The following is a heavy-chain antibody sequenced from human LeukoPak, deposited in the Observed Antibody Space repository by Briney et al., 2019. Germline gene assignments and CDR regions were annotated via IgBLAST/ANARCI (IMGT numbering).Heavy chain of an antibody. Sequence: SETLSLTCNVSGVSMINKYWSWIRQPPGMGLEWIGFIYYSGSTNYNPSLKSRVTISVDTSKNQFSLKLSSVTAADTAVYFCARELSGGGIDYWGQGTLVTVSS. CDR3: ARELSGGGIDY. J-gene: IGHJ4*02. V-gene: IGHV4-59*01. CDR1: GVSMINKY. CDR2: IYYSGST. D-gene: IGHD2/OR15-2a*01.